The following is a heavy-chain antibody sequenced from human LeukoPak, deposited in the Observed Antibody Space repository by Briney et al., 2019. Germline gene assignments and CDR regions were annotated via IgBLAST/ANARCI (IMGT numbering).Heavy chain of an antibody. CDR1: GFTFVDYG. CDR3: ARDGIAAAGTAAAGSVYYYSYMDV. D-gene: IGHD6-13*01. Sequence: GGSLRLSCAASGFTFVDYGMSWVRQAPGKGLEWGSGINWNGGSTGYADSVKGRFTISRDNAKNSLYLQMNSLRAEDTALYYCARDGIAAAGTAAAGSVYYYSYMDVWGKGTTVTVSS. CDR2: INWNGGST. V-gene: IGHV3-20*04. J-gene: IGHJ6*03.